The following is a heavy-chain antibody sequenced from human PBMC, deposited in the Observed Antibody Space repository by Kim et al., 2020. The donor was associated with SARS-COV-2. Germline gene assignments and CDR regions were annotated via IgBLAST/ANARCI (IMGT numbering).Heavy chain of an antibody. CDR1: GYTFPGYY. D-gene: IGHD1-20*01. Sequence: ASVKVSCKASGYTFPGYYIHWVRQAPGEGLEYMGWIDPNSGGTSYTEKFQGRVTMTRDKSITTAYMELTRLTYDDTAVYYCARDLAVRPTGGYNWFDPWGQGTLVTVSS. CDR3: ARDLAVRPTGGYNWFDP. CDR2: IDPNSGGT. V-gene: IGHV1-2*02. J-gene: IGHJ5*02.